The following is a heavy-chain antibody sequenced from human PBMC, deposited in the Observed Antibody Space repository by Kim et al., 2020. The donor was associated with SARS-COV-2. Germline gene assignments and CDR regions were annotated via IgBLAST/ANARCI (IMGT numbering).Heavy chain of an antibody. D-gene: IGHD4-17*01. J-gene: IGHJ4*02. CDR3: ARGAYGDVSFDY. Sequence: DAQKVQGRVTRTTDTSTNTAYMELWSLRADDTAMYYCARGAYGDVSFDYWGQGTLVTVSS. V-gene: IGHV1-18*01.